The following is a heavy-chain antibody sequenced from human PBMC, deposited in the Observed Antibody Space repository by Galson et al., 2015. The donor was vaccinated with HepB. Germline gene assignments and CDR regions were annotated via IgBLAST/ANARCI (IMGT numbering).Heavy chain of an antibody. V-gene: IGHV3-33*01. CDR1: GFTFSDCG. Sequence: LRLSCAASGFTFSDCGMHWVRQAPGKGLEWVAVIWYDGRKYFYADSVRGRFTISRDNFKNTLHLQMNSLRDEDTAIYYCARVKYYETSEVLDYWGQGTLVSVSS. D-gene: IGHD3-22*01. CDR2: IWYDGRKY. J-gene: IGHJ4*02. CDR3: ARVKYYETSEVLDY.